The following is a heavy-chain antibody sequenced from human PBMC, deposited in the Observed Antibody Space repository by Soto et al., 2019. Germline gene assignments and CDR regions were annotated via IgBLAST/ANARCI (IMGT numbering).Heavy chain of an antibody. CDR1: GGSISSYY. J-gene: IGHJ6*02. CDR2: IYTSGST. CDR3: ARDTSVWVVNYYYYGMDV. Sequence: KPSETLSLTCTVSGGSISSYYWSWIRQPAGKGLEWIGRIYTSGSTNYNPSLKSRVTMSVDTSKNQFSLKLSSVTAADTAVYYCARDTSVWVVNYYYYGMDVWGQGTTVTVSS. D-gene: IGHD3-16*01. V-gene: IGHV4-4*07.